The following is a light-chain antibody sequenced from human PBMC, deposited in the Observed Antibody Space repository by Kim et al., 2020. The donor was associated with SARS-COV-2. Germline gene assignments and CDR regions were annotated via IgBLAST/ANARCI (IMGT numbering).Light chain of an antibody. J-gene: IGKJ1*01. CDR2: GAS. Sequence: EIVLTQSPGTLSLSPGERATLSCRASQSVSSSYYLAWYQQKPDQAPSLLIYGASSRATGIPDRFSGSGSVTVFTLTISRLEHDDFAVYYCQQYGSPPTFGQGTKVDIK. CDR3: QQYGSPPT. V-gene: IGKV3-20*01. CDR1: QSVSSSY.